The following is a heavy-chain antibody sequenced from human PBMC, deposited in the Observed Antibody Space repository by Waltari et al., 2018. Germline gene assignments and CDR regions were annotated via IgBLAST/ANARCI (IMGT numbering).Heavy chain of an antibody. D-gene: IGHD3-10*01. CDR1: GFTFSSYG. CDR2: IWYDGSNK. J-gene: IGHJ4*02. CDR3: AKDRGSGTRLFDY. V-gene: IGHV3-30*18. Sequence: LVESGGGVVQPGRSLRLSCAASGFTFSSYGMHWVRQAPGKGLEWVAVIWYDGSNKYYADSVKGRFTISRDNSKNTLYLQMNSLRAEDTAMYYCAKDRGSGTRLFDYWGQGTLVTVSS.